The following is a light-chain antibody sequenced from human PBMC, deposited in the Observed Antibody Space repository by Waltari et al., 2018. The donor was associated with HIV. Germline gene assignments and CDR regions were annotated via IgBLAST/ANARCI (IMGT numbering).Light chain of an antibody. CDR3: QSADSSGAHRV. CDR2: KDT. Sequence: SYELTQPPSVSVSPGQTARITCSGDALTKQFAFWYQHKPGQAPVLVTYKDTERPSGIPARFSGATSGTTVTLIIIGVLAEDEADYYCQSADSSGAHRVFGGGTKVTV. J-gene: IGLJ3*02. V-gene: IGLV3-25*03. CDR1: ALTKQF.